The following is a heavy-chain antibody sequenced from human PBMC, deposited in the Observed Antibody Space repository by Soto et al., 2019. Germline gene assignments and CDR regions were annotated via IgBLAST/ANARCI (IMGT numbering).Heavy chain of an antibody. Sequence: ASVKVSCKASGYTFTNYAVHWVRQAPGQRLEWMGWINAGNGNTRFSQNLQGRVTITRDTSARTVYMELSSLRSEDTAVYYCAKEGRGAPIYYFDYWGQGTLVTVSS. V-gene: IGHV1-3*01. CDR2: INAGNGNT. D-gene: IGHD1-26*01. CDR3: AKEGRGAPIYYFDY. CDR1: GYTFTNYA. J-gene: IGHJ4*02.